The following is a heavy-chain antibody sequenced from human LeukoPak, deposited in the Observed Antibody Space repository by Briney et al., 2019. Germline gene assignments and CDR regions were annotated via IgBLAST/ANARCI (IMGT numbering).Heavy chain of an antibody. Sequence: ASVKVSCKASGYTFTNFAFSWVRQAPGQGLEWMGWISAYNGSTNYAQKLQGRITMTTDTSTNTAYMELRSLRSDDTAVYYCSRSGPGSCSGGSCYSNYWGQGTLVTVTS. J-gene: IGHJ4*02. CDR1: GYTFTNFA. CDR3: SRSGPGSCSGGSCYSNY. CDR2: ISAYNGST. V-gene: IGHV1-18*01. D-gene: IGHD2-15*01.